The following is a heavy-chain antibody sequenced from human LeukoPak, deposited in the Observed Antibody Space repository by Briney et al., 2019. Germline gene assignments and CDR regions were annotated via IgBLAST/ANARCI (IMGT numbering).Heavy chain of an antibody. J-gene: IGHJ4*02. Sequence: ASVKVSCKVSGYTFTSYDINWVRQATGQGLEWMGWMNPNSGNTGYAQKFQGRVTMTRNTSISTAYMELSGLRSEDTAVYYCARRYCSSTSCNYFDYWGQGTLVTVSS. CDR2: MNPNSGNT. D-gene: IGHD2-2*01. CDR1: GYTFTSYD. V-gene: IGHV1-8*01. CDR3: ARRYCSSTSCNYFDY.